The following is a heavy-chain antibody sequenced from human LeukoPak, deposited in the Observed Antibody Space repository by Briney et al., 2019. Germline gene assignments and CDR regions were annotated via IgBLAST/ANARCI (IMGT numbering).Heavy chain of an antibody. CDR2: IYYSGST. CDR1: GGSISSGGYY. D-gene: IGHD2-2*01. CDR3: ARAFGGIVPAAPYRFDP. Sequence: SETLSLTCTVSGGSISSGGYYWSWIRQHPGKGLEWIGYIYYSGSTYYNPSLKSRVTISVDTSKNQFSPKLSSVTAADTAVYYRARAFGGIVPAAPYRFDPWGQGTLVTVSS. V-gene: IGHV4-31*03. J-gene: IGHJ5*02.